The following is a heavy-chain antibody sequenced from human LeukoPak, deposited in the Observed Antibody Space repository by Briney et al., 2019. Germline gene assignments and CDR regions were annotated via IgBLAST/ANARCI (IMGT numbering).Heavy chain of an antibody. D-gene: IGHD3-3*02. CDR2: IYYSGST. V-gene: IGHV4-59*01. Sequence: SETLSLTCTVSGGSISSYYWSWIRQPPGKGLEWIGYIYYSGSTNYNPSLKSRVTISVDTSKNQFSLKLSSVTAADTAVYYCARALHFQHFWSGYPAFDIWGQGTMVTVSS. J-gene: IGHJ3*02. CDR1: GGSISSYY. CDR3: ARALHFQHFWSGYPAFDI.